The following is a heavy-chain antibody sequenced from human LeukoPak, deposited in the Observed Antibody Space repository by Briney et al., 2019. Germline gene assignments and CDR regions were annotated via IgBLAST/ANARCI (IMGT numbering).Heavy chain of an antibody. CDR3: ARGSGRYSEY. D-gene: IGHD3-3*01. Sequence: SETLSLTCTVSGGSISSYYWSWIRQPPGKGLEWIGYIYYSGSTNYNPSLKSRVTISVDTSKNQFSLKLSSVTAADTAVYYCARGSGRYSEYWGQGTLVTVSS. CDR1: GGSISSYY. CDR2: IYYSGST. V-gene: IGHV4-59*01. J-gene: IGHJ4*02.